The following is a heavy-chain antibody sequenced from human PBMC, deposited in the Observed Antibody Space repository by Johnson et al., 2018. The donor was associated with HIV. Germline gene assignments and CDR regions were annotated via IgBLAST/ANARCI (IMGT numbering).Heavy chain of an antibody. J-gene: IGHJ3*01. Sequence: QVQLVESGGGVVQPGRSLRLSCAASGFTFSSYAMHWVRQAPGKGLEWVAVISYDGSDKDNADSVRGRFTISRDNSKNTLYLQINSLRTEDTAVYYCARENYRRRDAFDVWGQGTVVIVSS. CDR1: GFTFSSYA. CDR2: ISYDGSDK. V-gene: IGHV3-30*04. D-gene: IGHD1-7*01. CDR3: ARENYRRRDAFDV.